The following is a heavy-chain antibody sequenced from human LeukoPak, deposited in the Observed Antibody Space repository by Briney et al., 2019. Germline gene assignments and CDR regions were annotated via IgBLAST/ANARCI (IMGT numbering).Heavy chain of an antibody. V-gene: IGHV4-59*12. D-gene: IGHD3-22*01. CDR2: IYYSGST. Sequence: PSETLSLTCTVSGGSISSYYWSWIRQPPGKGLEWIGYIYYSGSTNYNPSLKSRVTISVDTSKNQFSLKLSSVTAADTAVYYCARDQGYYDSSGYYGYWGQGTLVTVSS. CDR3: ARDQGYYDSSGYYGY. J-gene: IGHJ4*02. CDR1: GGSISSYY.